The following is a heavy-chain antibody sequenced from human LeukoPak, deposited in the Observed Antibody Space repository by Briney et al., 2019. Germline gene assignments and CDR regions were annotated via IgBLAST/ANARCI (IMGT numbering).Heavy chain of an antibody. V-gene: IGHV3-66*01. CDR1: GFSVSSNY. D-gene: IGHD4-17*01. Sequence: PGGSLRLSCAASGFSVSSNYMSWVRQAPGKGLEWVSVICRGGSTHNADSVKGRFSITRDNSKNTVYLQMNSLRAEDTAVYYCAREEGRYGDYVHFEYWGQGTLVTVSS. CDR2: ICRGGST. J-gene: IGHJ4*02. CDR3: AREEGRYGDYVHFEY.